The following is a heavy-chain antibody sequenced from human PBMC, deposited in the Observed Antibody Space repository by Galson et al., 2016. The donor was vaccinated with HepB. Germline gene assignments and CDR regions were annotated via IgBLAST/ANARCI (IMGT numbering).Heavy chain of an antibody. Sequence: SLRLSCAASGFTFDVYAMHWVRQAPGKGLEWVSGISWNSGRIGYADSVKGRFTISRDNAKNSLFLQMNSLRPEDTALCYCAKDTSYSSSWFYFDYWGQGALVTVSS. V-gene: IGHV3-9*01. D-gene: IGHD6-13*01. CDR1: GFTFDVYA. CDR3: AKDTSYSSSWFYFDY. CDR2: ISWNSGRI. J-gene: IGHJ4*02.